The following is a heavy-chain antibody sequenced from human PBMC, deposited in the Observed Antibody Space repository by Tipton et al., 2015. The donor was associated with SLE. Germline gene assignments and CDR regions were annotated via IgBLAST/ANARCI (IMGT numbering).Heavy chain of an antibody. J-gene: IGHJ5*02. V-gene: IGHV4-59*01. CDR1: GGSISSYY. CDR2: IYYSGST. CDR3: ARVIVGATGWFDP. Sequence: GLVKPSETLSLTCTVSGGSISSYYWSWIRQPPGKGLEWIGYIYYSGSTNYNPSLKSRVTISIDTSKNQFSLKLSSVTAADTAVYYCARVIVGATGWFDPWGQGTLVTVSS. D-gene: IGHD1-26*01.